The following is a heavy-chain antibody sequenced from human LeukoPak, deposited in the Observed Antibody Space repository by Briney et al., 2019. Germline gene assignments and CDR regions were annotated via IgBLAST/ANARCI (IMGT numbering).Heavy chain of an antibody. J-gene: IGHJ5*02. CDR1: GFTFSSYW. CDR2: ISGSGGST. CDR3: AKHPNRWLRCNWFDP. Sequence: GGSVRLSCAASGFTFSSYWMSWVRQAPGKGLEWVSAISGSGGSTYYADSVKGRFTISRDNSKNTLYLQMNSLRAEHTAVYYCAKHPNRWLRCNWFDPWGQGTPVTVSS. D-gene: IGHD5-12*01. V-gene: IGHV3-23*01.